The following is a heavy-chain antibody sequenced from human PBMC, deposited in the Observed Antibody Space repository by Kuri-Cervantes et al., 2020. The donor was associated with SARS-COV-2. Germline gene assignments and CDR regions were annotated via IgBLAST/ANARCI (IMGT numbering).Heavy chain of an antibody. CDR2: LNFDTSRR. CDR3: VKEEAAGSVGGLQT. CDR1: GFTFGDYA. V-gene: IGHV3-30*02. J-gene: IGHJ3*01. Sequence: GESLKISCTASGFTFGDYAMSWVRQAPGKGLEWVVLLNFDTSRRFYGDSAKGRFTISRDNSKNTVDLQMNNLGPDDTAVYYCVKEEAAGSVGGLQTWGQGKMVTVSS. D-gene: IGHD6-13*01.